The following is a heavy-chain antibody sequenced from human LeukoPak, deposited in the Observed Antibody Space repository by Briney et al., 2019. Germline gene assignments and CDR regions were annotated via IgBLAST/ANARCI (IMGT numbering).Heavy chain of an antibody. J-gene: IGHJ4*02. V-gene: IGHV3-7*01. CDR1: GFTFSSYW. CDR3: AKDGGTFFSGSYYE. CDR2: MKRDGSEK. D-gene: IGHD1-26*01. Sequence: TGGSLRLSCAASGFTFSSYWMSWVSQAPGKGLEWVANMKRDGSEKYYVDSVKGRFTISRDNAKNSLYLQMNSLRAEDTAVYYCAKDGGTFFSGSYYEWGQGTLVTVSS.